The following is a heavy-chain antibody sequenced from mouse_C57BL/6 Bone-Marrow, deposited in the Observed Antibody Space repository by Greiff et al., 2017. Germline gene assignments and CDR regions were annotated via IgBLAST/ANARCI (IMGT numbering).Heavy chain of an antibody. D-gene: IGHD2-5*01. J-gene: IGHJ1*03. CDR1: GYTFTSYW. CDR2: IYPGSGSI. CDR3: ARSGYYSNSWYFDV. V-gene: IGHV1-55*01. Sequence: VQLQQPGAELVKPGASVKMSCKASGYTFTSYWITWVKQRPGQGLEWIGDIYPGSGSINYNEKFKSKATLTVDTSASTAYMQLSSLTSEDSAVYYCARSGYYSNSWYFDVWGTGTTVTVSS.